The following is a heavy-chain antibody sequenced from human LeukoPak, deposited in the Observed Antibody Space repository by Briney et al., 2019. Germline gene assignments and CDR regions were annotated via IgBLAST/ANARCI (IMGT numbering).Heavy chain of an antibody. Sequence: GWVRQPPGKGLEWIGSIYYSGSTYYNPSLKSRVTISVDTSKNQFSLKLSSVTAADTAVYYCARAGYPQVIHWGQGTLVTVSS. J-gene: IGHJ1*01. CDR2: IYYSGST. V-gene: IGHV4-39*07. D-gene: IGHD5-18*01. CDR3: ARAGYPQVIH.